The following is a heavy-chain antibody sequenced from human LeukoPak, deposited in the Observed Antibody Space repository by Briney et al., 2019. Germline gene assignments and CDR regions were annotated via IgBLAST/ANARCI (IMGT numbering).Heavy chain of an antibody. J-gene: IGHJ3*02. Sequence: ASVTVSCKASGYTFTSYGISWVRQAPGQGLEWMGWISAYNGNTNYAQKLQGRVTMTTDTSTSTTYMELRSLRSDDTAVYYCARDPWLYSSSSDAFDIWGQGTMVTVSS. CDR3: ARDPWLYSSSSDAFDI. V-gene: IGHV1-18*01. CDR1: GYTFTSYG. CDR2: ISAYNGNT. D-gene: IGHD6-6*01.